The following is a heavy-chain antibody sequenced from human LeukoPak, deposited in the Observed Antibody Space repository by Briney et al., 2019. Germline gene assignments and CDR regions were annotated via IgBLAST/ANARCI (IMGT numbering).Heavy chain of an antibody. J-gene: IGHJ6*02. CDR1: GGSISSSS. D-gene: IGHD6-13*01. Sequence: ETLFLTCTVSGGSISSSSYYWGWIRQPPGKGLEWVSYISSSSSTIYYADSVKGRFTISRDNAKNSLYLQMNSLRDEDTAVYYCARGQLENYYYGMDVWGQGTTVTVSS. CDR2: ISSSSSTI. CDR3: ARGQLENYYYGMDV. V-gene: IGHV3-48*02.